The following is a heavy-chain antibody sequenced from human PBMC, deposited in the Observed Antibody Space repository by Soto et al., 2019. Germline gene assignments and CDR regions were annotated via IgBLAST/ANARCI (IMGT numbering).Heavy chain of an antibody. Sequence: GESLKISCKGSGYNFNNYWINWVRQMPGKGLEWMGRIDPYDSYTNYSPSFQGHVTISVDTSSSTAYLQWSSLKASDTAMYYCARPRLPGFGKYAMDAWGQWTTVPVSS. D-gene: IGHD3-10*01. CDR3: ARPRLPGFGKYAMDA. CDR1: GYNFNNYW. CDR2: IDPYDSYT. V-gene: IGHV5-10-1*01. J-gene: IGHJ6*02.